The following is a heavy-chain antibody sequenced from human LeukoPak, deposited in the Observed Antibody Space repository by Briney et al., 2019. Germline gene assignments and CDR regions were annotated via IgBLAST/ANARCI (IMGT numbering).Heavy chain of an antibody. D-gene: IGHD4-11*01. CDR3: AKSTVADFDY. CDR1: GFTFSSYG. Sequence: GGSLRLSCAASGFTFSSYGMHWVRQAPGKGLEWVAVISYDGSNKYYADSVKGRFTISRDNSKNTLYLQMNSLRAEDTAVYYCAKSTVADFDYWGQGTLVTVSS. V-gene: IGHV3-30*18. CDR2: ISYDGSNK. J-gene: IGHJ4*02.